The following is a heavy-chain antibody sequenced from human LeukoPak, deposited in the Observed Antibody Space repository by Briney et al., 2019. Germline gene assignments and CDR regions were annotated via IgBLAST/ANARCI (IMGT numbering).Heavy chain of an antibody. V-gene: IGHV1-46*01. CDR1: GYTYTSYY. D-gene: IGHD1-26*01. Sequence: ASVKVSCKASGYTYTSYYMHWVRQAPGQGLEWMGIINPSGGSTSYAQKFQGRVTMTRDTSTSTVYTELSSLRSEDTAVYYCAREFSGSYGGDYWGQGTLVTVSS. J-gene: IGHJ4*02. CDR3: AREFSGSYGGDY. CDR2: INPSGGST.